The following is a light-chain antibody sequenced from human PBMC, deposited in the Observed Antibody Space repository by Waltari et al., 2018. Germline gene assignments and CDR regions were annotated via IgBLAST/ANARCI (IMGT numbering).Light chain of an antibody. J-gene: IGKJ4*01. CDR3: HQRSDWGT. V-gene: IGKV3-11*01. Sequence: EIVLTQTPAPLSLSPGERPTLSCRASQSINNYLAWYQQKRGQAPRLRLYDTSNRATGIPARFSGSGSGTEFTLTISSLEPEDFAVYYCHQRSDWGTFGGGTKVEI. CDR2: DTS. CDR1: QSINNY.